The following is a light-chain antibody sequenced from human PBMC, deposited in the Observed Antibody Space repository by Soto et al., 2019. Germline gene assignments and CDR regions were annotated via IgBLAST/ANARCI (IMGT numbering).Light chain of an antibody. V-gene: IGKV4-1*01. J-gene: IGKJ5*01. Sequence: DIVMTQSPDSLAVSLGERATINCKSSQSVLYSSNNKNYLTWYQQKPGQPPKLLIYWASTRESGVPDRFSGSGSGTDFTLTISRLQADDVAVYYCQQYYSTPLTFGQGTRLEIK. CDR3: QQYYSTPLT. CDR1: QSVLYSSNNKNY. CDR2: WAS.